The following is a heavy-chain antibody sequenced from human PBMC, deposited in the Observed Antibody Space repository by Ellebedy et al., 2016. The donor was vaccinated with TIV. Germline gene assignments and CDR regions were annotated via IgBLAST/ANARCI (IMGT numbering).Heavy chain of an antibody. V-gene: IGHV3-53*01. CDR2: IYSGGST. J-gene: IGHJ6*02. CDR1: GFTVSSNY. Sequence: GESLKISCAASGFTVSSNYMSWVRQAPGKGLEWVSVIYSGGSTYYADSVKGRFTISRDNSKNTLYLQMNSLRAEDTAVYYCASDTLGYFDGYGMDVWGQGTTVTVSS. D-gene: IGHD3-9*01. CDR3: ASDTLGYFDGYGMDV.